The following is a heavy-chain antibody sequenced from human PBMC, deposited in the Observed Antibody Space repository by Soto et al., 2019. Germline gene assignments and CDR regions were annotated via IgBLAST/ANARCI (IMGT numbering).Heavy chain of an antibody. Sequence: QVQLVESGGGVVQPGRSLRLSCAASGFTFSSYGMHWVRQAPGKGLEWVAVISYDGSNKYYADSVKGRFTISRDNSKNTLYLQMNSLRAEDTAVYYCAKEPDGDYVYFQHWGQGTLVTVSP. CDR2: ISYDGSNK. J-gene: IGHJ1*01. V-gene: IGHV3-30*18. D-gene: IGHD4-17*01. CDR3: AKEPDGDYVYFQH. CDR1: GFTFSSYG.